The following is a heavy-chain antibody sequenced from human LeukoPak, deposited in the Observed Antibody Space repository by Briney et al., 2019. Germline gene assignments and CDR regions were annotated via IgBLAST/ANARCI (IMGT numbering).Heavy chain of an antibody. Sequence: GGSLRLSCAASGFTFSSYGMHWVRQAPGKGPEWVAVISYDGSNKYYADSVKGRFTISRDNSKNTLYLQMNSLRAEDTAVYYCAKDTLHYYVSSGYYYGALDYWGQGTLVTVSS. V-gene: IGHV3-30*18. CDR3: AKDTLHYYVSSGYYYGALDY. D-gene: IGHD3-22*01. CDR2: ISYDGSNK. CDR1: GFTFSSYG. J-gene: IGHJ4*02.